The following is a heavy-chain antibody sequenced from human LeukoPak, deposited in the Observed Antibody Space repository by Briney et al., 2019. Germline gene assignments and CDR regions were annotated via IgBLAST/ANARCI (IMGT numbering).Heavy chain of an antibody. Sequence: GASVKVSCKTSGYFFSHYGISWVRQAPGQGPEWLGWISGFNDNTNYAQRVQGRATMTTDTATSTAYMELRSLRSDDTAVYYCARDQCSRSSCYVGVGIFDYWGQGTLVTASS. V-gene: IGHV1-18*01. J-gene: IGHJ4*02. D-gene: IGHD2-2*01. CDR2: ISGFNDNT. CDR1: GYFFSHYG. CDR3: ARDQCSRSSCYVGVGIFDY.